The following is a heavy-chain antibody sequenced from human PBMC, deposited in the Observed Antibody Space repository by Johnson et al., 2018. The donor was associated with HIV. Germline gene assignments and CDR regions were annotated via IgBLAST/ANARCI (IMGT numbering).Heavy chain of an antibody. J-gene: IGHJ3*02. V-gene: IGHV3-20*04. CDR2: INWNGGST. Sequence: EVQLVESGGNVVRPGGSLRLSCAASGFTFDDYDMSWVRQAPGKGLEWVSGINWNGGSTGYAASVKGRFTISRDTAKNSLYLQMNSLRAEDTALYYCARGKLPAALRRGDAVDIWGQGTMVTVSS. CDR1: GFTFDDYD. D-gene: IGHD2-2*01. CDR3: ARGKLPAALRRGDAVDI.